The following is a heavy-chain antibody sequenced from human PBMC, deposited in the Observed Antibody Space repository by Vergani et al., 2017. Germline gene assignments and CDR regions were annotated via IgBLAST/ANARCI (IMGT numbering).Heavy chain of an antibody. CDR3: AKEVAEGSSSSFCSWDY. CDR1: GFTFSSYA. Sequence: EVQLLESGGGLVQPGGSLRLSCAASGFTFSSYAMSWVRQAPGKGLEWVSAISGSGGSTYYADSVKGRFTISRDNSKNTLYLQMNSLRAEDTAVYYCAKEVAEGSSSSFCSWDYWGQGTLVTVSS. V-gene: IGHV3-23*01. CDR2: ISGSGGST. J-gene: IGHJ4*02. D-gene: IGHD6-6*01.